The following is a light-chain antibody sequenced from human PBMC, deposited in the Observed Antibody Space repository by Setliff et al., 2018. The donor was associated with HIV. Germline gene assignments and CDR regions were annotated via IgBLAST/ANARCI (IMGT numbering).Light chain of an antibody. Sequence: QSVLTQPASVSGSPGQSITISCTGISSDVGNYNYVSWYQEHPGKAPTLRIYDVSKRPSGVSNRFSGSKSGNTASLTISGLQAEDEADYHCSSYTGRSTFVFGTGTKVTGL. J-gene: IGLJ1*01. V-gene: IGLV2-14*01. CDR2: DVS. CDR3: SSYTGRSTFV. CDR1: SSDVGNYNY.